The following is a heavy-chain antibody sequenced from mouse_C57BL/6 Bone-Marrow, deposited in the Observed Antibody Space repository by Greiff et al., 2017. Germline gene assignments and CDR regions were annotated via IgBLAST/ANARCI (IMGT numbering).Heavy chain of an antibody. CDR3: TTGYGSYYYAMDY. D-gene: IGHD1-1*01. CDR2: IDPENGDT. CDR1: GFNIKDDY. J-gene: IGHJ4*01. V-gene: IGHV14-4*01. Sequence: VQLKQSGAELVRPGASVKLSCTASGFNIKDDYMHWVKQRPEQGLEWIGWIDPENGDTEYASKFQGKATITADTSSNTAYLQLSRLTSEDTAVYYCTTGYGSYYYAMDYWGQGTSVTVSS.